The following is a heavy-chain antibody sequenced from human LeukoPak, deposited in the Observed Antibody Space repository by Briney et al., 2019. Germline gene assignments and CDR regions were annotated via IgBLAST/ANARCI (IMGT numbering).Heavy chain of an antibody. D-gene: IGHD3-22*01. J-gene: IGHJ4*02. V-gene: IGHV1-69*05. CDR3: ARGHHYDKPPSGY. CDR1: GGTFSSYA. Sequence: ASVKVSCKASGGTFSSYAISWVRQAPGQGLEWMGGIIPIFGTANYAQKFQGRVTITTDESTSTAYMELSSLRSEDTAVYYCARGHHYDKPPSGYWGQGTLVTVSS. CDR2: IIPIFGTA.